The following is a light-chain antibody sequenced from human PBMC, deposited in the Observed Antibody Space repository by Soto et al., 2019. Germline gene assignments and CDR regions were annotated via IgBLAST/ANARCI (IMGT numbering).Light chain of an antibody. Sequence: ETVMTQSPATLSLSHGERATLSCRASQSVSSKLAWYQQKPGQAPRLLIYGASTRATGIPARFSGSGSGTEFTLSISSLQSEDSAVYYCQQYNNWPPITFAQGTRLEIK. J-gene: IGKJ5*01. CDR2: GAS. V-gene: IGKV3D-15*01. CDR1: QSVSSK. CDR3: QQYNNWPPIT.